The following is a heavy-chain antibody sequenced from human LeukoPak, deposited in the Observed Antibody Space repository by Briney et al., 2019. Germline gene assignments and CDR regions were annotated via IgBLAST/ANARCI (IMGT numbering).Heavy chain of an antibody. V-gene: IGHV3-48*03. Sequence: GGSLRLSCAASGFTFSSYEMNWVRQAPGKGLEWVSYISSSGSTIYYADSVKGRFTISRDNAKNSLYLQMNSLRAEDTAVYYCAREAKDYYGSSGYYGREFDYWGQGTLVTVSS. J-gene: IGHJ4*02. CDR3: AREAKDYYGSSGYYGREFDY. CDR1: GFTFSSYE. D-gene: IGHD3-22*01. CDR2: ISSSGSTI.